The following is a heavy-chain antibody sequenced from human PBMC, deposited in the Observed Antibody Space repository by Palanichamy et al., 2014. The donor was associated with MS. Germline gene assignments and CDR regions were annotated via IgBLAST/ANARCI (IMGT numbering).Heavy chain of an antibody. CDR1: GFTFSSYS. Sequence: EVQLVESGGGLVKPGGSLRLSCAASGFTFSSYSMNWVRQAPGKGLEWVSSISSSSSYIYYADSVKGRFTISRDNAKNSLYLQMNSLRAEDTAVYYCASTPSQGYSSSRDGRHYYYYYMDVWGKGTTVTVSS. CDR2: ISSSSSYI. D-gene: IGHD6-13*01. CDR3: ASTPSQGYSSSRDGRHYYYYYMDV. V-gene: IGHV3-21*01. J-gene: IGHJ6*03.